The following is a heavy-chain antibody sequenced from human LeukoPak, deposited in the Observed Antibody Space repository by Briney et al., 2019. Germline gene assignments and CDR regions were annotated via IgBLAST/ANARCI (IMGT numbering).Heavy chain of an antibody. CDR1: GFIFSDYN. CDR2: ISSRSNYK. J-gene: IGHJ4*02. V-gene: IGHV3-21*06. D-gene: IGHD3-22*01. Sequence: GGSLRLSCAASGFIFSDYNMNWVRQAPGKGLEWVAFISSRSNYKYYADSMKGRITISRDNAKNSLFLQVNNLTAEDTAVYYCAREGGYYYFDFWGQGTLVTVSS. CDR3: AREGGYYYFDF.